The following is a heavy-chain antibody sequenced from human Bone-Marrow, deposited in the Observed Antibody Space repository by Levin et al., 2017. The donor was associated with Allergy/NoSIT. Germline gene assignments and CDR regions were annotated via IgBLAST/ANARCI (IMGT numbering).Heavy chain of an antibody. CDR1: GYTFTAYS. J-gene: IGHJ4*02. D-gene: IGHD6-13*01. V-gene: IGHV1-2*06. CDR2: INPNSGGT. Sequence: GGSLRLSCKASGYTFTAYSIHWVRQAPGHGLEWVGRINPNSGGTDYAQKFQGRVTMTRDTSISTAYMELTSLTSDDTAVYYCAREDSRWYIYWGQGTLVTVSS. CDR3: AREDSRWYIY.